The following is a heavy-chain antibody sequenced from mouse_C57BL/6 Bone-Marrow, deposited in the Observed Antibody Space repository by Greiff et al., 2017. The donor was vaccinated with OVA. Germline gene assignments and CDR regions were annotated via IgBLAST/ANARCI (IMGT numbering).Heavy chain of an antibody. V-gene: IGHV3-6*01. CDR1: GYSITSGYY. J-gene: IGHJ3*01. CDR3: AVYYGSSHTWFAY. Sequence: EVKLVESGPGLVKPSQSLSLTCSVTGYSITSGYYWNWIRQFPGNKLEWMGYISYDGSNNYNPSLKNRISITRDTSKNQFFLKLNSVTTEDTATYYCAVYYGSSHTWFAYWGQGTLVTVSA. CDR2: ISYDGSN. D-gene: IGHD1-1*01.